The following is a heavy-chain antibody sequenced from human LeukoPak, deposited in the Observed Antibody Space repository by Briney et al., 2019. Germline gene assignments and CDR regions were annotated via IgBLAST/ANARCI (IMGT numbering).Heavy chain of an antibody. Sequence: GGSLRLSCAASGFTFSSYSMNWVRQAPGKGLEWVSSISSSSSYIYYADSVKGRFTISRDNAKNSLYLQMNSLRAEDTAVYYCARGSYSSGWSFDYWGQGTLVTFSS. J-gene: IGHJ4*02. D-gene: IGHD6-19*01. CDR3: ARGSYSSGWSFDY. V-gene: IGHV3-21*01. CDR2: ISSSSSYI. CDR1: GFTFSSYS.